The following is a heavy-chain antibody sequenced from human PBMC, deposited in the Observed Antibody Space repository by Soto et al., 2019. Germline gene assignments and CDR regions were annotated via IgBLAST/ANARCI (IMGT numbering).Heavy chain of an antibody. Sequence: ASVKVSCKASGYTFTSYGISWVRQAPGQGLQWMGWISAYSGNTNYAQKLQGRVTMTTDTSTSTAYMELRSLRSDDTAVYYCARVRTGAGFDFWGQGTLVTVSS. CDR3: ARVRTGAGFDF. CDR2: ISAYSGNT. J-gene: IGHJ4*02. CDR1: GYTFTSYG. V-gene: IGHV1-18*01.